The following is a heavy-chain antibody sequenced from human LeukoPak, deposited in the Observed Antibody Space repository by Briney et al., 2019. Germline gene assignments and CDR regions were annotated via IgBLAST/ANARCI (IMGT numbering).Heavy chain of an antibody. J-gene: IGHJ4*02. CDR3: ARGHYYGSALYYFDY. CDR1: GFTFSNSY. D-gene: IGHD3-10*01. Sequence: GGSLRLSCAASGFTFSNSYMHWVRQAPGKGLEYVSAISSSGGSTYYANSVKGRFTISRDNSKNTLYLQMGSLRAEDMAVYYCARGHYYGSALYYFDYWGQGTLVTVSS. V-gene: IGHV3-64*01. CDR2: ISSSGGST.